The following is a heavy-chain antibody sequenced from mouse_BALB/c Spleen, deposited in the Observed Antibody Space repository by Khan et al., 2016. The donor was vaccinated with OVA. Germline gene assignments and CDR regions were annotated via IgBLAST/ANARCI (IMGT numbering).Heavy chain of an antibody. V-gene: IGHV1-69*02. Sequence: QVQLQQPGAELVRPGASVKLSCKASGYTFTRYWINWVKQRPGQGLEWIGNIYPSDSYTDYNQKFKDKATLTVDKYTSTASMKLISPTSEDSAVYYCTRHGSSYDAMDYWGQGTSVTVSS. J-gene: IGHJ4*01. D-gene: IGHD1-1*01. CDR2: IYPSDSYT. CDR1: GYTFTRYW. CDR3: TRHGSSYDAMDY.